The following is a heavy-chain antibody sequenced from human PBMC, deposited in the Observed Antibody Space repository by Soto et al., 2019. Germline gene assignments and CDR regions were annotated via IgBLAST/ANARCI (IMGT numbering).Heavy chain of an antibody. J-gene: IGHJ4*02. D-gene: IGHD2-15*01. V-gene: IGHV4-31*03. CDR2: IYYSGST. CDR1: GGSISSGGYY. Sequence: QVQLQESGPGLVKPSQTLSLTCTVSGGSISSGGYYWTWIRQLPGKGLEWIGYIYYSGSTHYDPSLKSRVTISLDTSKNQFSLRLSYVTAADTAVYDCATSLNAHCCGAGCYGLFGYWGQGILVTVSS. CDR3: ATSLNAHCCGAGCYGLFGY.